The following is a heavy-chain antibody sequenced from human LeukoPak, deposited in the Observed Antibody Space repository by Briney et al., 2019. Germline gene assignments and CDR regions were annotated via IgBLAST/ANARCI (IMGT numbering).Heavy chain of an antibody. CDR3: AREETMVRGVIFDY. D-gene: IGHD3-10*01. CDR2: ISSDGGST. Sequence: GGSLRLSCAASGFTFSSYAMHWVRQAPGKGLEYVSAISSDGGSTYYANSLKGRFTISRDNSKNTLYLQMGSLRAEDMAVYYCAREETMVRGVIFDYWGQGTLVTVSS. CDR1: GFTFSSYA. V-gene: IGHV3-64*01. J-gene: IGHJ4*02.